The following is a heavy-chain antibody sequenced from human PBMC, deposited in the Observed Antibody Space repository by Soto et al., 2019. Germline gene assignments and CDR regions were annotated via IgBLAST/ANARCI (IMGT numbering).Heavy chain of an antibody. Sequence: GESLKISCKGSGYVFNHYWIAWVRQMPGKGLEWMGIIYPNDADTRYSPSFQGLVTISADKSTSTAYLQWTSLRTSDTAIYYCARVPSVVAPGNDYFSLDVWGQGTTVTVSS. V-gene: IGHV5-51*01. J-gene: IGHJ6*02. CDR3: ARVPSVVAPGNDYFSLDV. D-gene: IGHD3-9*01. CDR1: GYVFNHYW. CDR2: IYPNDADT.